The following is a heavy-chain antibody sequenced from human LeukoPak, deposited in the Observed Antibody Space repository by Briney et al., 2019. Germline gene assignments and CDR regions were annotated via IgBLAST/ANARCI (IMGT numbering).Heavy chain of an antibody. J-gene: IGHJ5*02. CDR2: IIPIFGTA. CDR3: ARGYYDFWSGYDP. D-gene: IGHD3-3*01. V-gene: IGHV1-69*05. Sequence: SVKVSCKASGGTFSSYAISWVRQAPGQGLEWMGRIIPIFGTAHYAQKFQGRVTITTDESTSTAYMELSSLRSEDTAVYYCARGYYDFWSGYDPWGQGTLVTVSS. CDR1: GGTFSSYA.